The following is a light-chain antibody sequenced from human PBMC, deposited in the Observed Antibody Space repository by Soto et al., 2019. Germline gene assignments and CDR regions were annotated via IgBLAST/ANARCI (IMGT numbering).Light chain of an antibody. J-gene: IGKJ2*01. CDR3: HQYDGSPPYT. Sequence: EIVLTQSPGTLSLSPGERATLSCRVSQSVSSNYLAWYQQKPGQAPRLLIYGASSRATGIPDRFSGSGSGTDFTLTISRLEPEDFAVYYCHQYDGSPPYTFGQGTKLEIK. CDR1: QSVSSNY. CDR2: GAS. V-gene: IGKV3-20*01.